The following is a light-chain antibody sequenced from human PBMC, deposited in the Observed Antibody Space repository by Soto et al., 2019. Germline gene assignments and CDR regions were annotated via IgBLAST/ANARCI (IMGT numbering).Light chain of an antibody. V-gene: IGLV2-14*01. CDR1: SSDVGAYNY. CDR3: SSYTSSSSWV. CDR2: EVT. Sequence: ALTQPASVSGSPGQSITISCTGTSSDVGAYNYVSWYQQHSGKAPKLIIYEVTNRPSGVSNRFSASKSGNTASLTIFGLQAEDEADYYCSSYTSSSSWVFGGGTKVTVL. J-gene: IGLJ3*02.